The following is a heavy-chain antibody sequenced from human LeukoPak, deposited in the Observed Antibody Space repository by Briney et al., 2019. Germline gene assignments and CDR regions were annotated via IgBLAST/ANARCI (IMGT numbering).Heavy chain of an antibody. CDR2: ISGSGGST. Sequence: GGSLSLTCAASGFTFSSYAMSWIRQAPGKGLEWISAISGSGGSTYYADSVKGRITISRANSKNTLYLQMTILTAEDAAVYCCAKSILWFGELLPSDYWGQGTLVIVSS. CDR3: AKSILWFGELLPSDY. D-gene: IGHD3-10*01. J-gene: IGHJ4*02. V-gene: IGHV3-23*01. CDR1: GFTFSSYA.